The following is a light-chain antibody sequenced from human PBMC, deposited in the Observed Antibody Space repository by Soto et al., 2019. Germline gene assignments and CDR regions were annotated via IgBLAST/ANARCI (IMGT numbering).Light chain of an antibody. Sequence: AIRMTQSPSSLSASAGDRVAIACRASQDVGRYLAWYQQKPGQAPKLLIYGASTLQSGVPSRFSGGGSGTDFTLTISCLQSDDFATYYCQHYKNYPWTFGQGTKVDI. J-gene: IGKJ1*01. CDR2: GAS. CDR3: QHYKNYPWT. CDR1: QDVGRY. V-gene: IGKV1-8*01.